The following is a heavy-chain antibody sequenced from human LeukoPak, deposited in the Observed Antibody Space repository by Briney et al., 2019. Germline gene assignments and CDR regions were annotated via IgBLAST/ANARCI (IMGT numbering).Heavy chain of an antibody. CDR3: ARLATAGTFDF. J-gene: IGHJ4*02. V-gene: IGHV5-51*01. CDR1: GYNFPSYW. Sequence: GESLKISCQASGYNFPSYWIAWVRQMPGEGLEWMGVIYPPDSDTRYSPPFQGQVTISVDKSITTAYLHWNSLKASDTAMYYCARLATAGTFDFWGQGILVTVSS. D-gene: IGHD1-1*01. CDR2: IYPPDSDT.